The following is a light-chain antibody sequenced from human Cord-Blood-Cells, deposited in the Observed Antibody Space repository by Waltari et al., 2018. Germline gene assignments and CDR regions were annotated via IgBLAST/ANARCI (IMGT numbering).Light chain of an antibody. J-gene: IGKJ4*01. CDR2: AAS. V-gene: IGKV3-11*01. CDR3: QQRSNWPPLT. Sequence: EIVLSQSPATLSLSPGERATRSCRASQSVSSYLAWYQQKPGQAPRLLIYAASNRATGIPARFSGSGSGTDFTLTISSLEPEDCAVYYCQQRSNWPPLTFGGGTKVEIK. CDR1: QSVSSY.